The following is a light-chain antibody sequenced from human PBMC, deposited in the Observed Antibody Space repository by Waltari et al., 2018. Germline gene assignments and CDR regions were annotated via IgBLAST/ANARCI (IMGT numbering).Light chain of an antibody. V-gene: IGLV1-47*01. Sequence: QSVLTQPPSASGTPGQRVTISCSGSSSNIGSNYVYWYQQLPRTAPKLRIDRNNQRPSGVPDRFSGSKSGTSASLAISGLRSEDEADYYCAAWDDSLSGPGVFGGGTKLTVL. CDR2: RNN. CDR1: SSNIGSNY. CDR3: AAWDDSLSGPGV. J-gene: IGLJ3*02.